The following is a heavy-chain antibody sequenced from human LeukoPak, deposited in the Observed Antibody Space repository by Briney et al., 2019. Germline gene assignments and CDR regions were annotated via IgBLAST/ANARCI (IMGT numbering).Heavy chain of an antibody. Sequence: SETLSLTCTVSGGSISSSSYYWGWIRQPPGKGLEWIGSIYYSGSTYYNPSLKSRVTISVDTSKNQFSLKLSSVTAADTAVYYCARHDSEEGYYLDWDQGTLVTVSS. V-gene: IGHV4-39*01. CDR2: IYYSGST. CDR3: ARHDSEEGYYLD. CDR1: GGSISSSSYY. J-gene: IGHJ4*02. D-gene: IGHD3-3*01.